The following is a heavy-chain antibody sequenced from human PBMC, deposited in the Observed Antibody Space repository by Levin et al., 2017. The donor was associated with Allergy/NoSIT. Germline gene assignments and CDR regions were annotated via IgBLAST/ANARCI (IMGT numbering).Heavy chain of an antibody. CDR2: IGSSSAYI. D-gene: IGHD3-3*01. CDR3: ARDMETFDFWSASEY. J-gene: IGHJ4*02. V-gene: IGHV3-21*01. Sequence: GESLKISCAASGFTLRSYSMNWVRQAPGKGLEWVSSIGSSSAYIYYADSVKGRFTTSRDNAKNSLYLQLNSLRAEDTAVYYCARDMETFDFWSASEYWGQGTLVTVSS. CDR1: GFTLRSYS.